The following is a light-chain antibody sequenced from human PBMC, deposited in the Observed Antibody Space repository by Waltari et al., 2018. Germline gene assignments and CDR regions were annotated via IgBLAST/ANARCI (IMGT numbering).Light chain of an antibody. Sequence: QAVVTQEPSLTVSPGGTVTLTCGSSTGAVTSGQYTYWVQQKPGQAPVTLIDNTANRHSWTSARFTGSLLGGKADLTVSGAQPEDEAEYYCLLSYSGARVFGGGTKLTVL. V-gene: IGLV7-46*01. CDR2: NTA. CDR1: TGAVTSGQY. J-gene: IGLJ3*02. CDR3: LLSYSGARV.